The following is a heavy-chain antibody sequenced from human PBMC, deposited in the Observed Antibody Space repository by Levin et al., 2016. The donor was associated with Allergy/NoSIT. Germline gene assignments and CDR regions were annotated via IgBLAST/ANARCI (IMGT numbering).Heavy chain of an antibody. CDR1: GSAFITTDA. J-gene: IGHJ4*02. CDR3: AKDGRETATTLKFDY. D-gene: IGHD5-24*01. CDR2: ISGSGGGT. V-gene: IGHV3-23*01. Sequence: GSLRLSCAATGSAFITTDAMSWVRQAPGKGLEWVSGISGSGGGTYYADSVKGRFTFSRDNSKNTVYLQMNSLGAEDTAVYYCAKDGRETATTLKFDYWGQGTLVTVSS.